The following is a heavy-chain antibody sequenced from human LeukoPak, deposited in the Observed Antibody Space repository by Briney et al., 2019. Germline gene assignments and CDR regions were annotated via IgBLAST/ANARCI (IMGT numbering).Heavy chain of an antibody. J-gene: IGHJ5*02. CDR1: GFTVSSNY. CDR3: ARAQYYYDSSDYRT. Sequence: PGGSLRLSCAASGFTVSSNYMNWVRQAPGKGLEWVSVIYSGGSTYYADSVKGRFTISRDNSKNTLYLQMNSLRVEDTAVYYCARAQYYYDSSDYRTWGQGTLVTVSS. V-gene: IGHV3-53*01. D-gene: IGHD3-22*01. CDR2: IYSGGST.